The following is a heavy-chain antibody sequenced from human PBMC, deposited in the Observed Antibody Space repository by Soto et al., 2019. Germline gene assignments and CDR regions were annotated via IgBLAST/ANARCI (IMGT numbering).Heavy chain of an antibody. CDR1: GGSISSYY. D-gene: IGHD2-15*01. Sequence: SETLSLTCTVSGGSISSYYWSWIRQPPGKGLEWIGYIYYSGSTNYNPSLKSRVTISVDTSKNQFSLKLSSVTAADTAVYYCARGPFSPFVVVVAANNWFDPWGQGTLVTVSS. J-gene: IGHJ5*02. CDR3: ARGPFSPFVVVVAANNWFDP. V-gene: IGHV4-59*01. CDR2: IYYSGST.